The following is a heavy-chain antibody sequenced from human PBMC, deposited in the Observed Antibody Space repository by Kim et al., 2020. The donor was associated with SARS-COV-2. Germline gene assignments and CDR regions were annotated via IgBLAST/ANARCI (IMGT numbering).Heavy chain of an antibody. Sequence: SETLSLTCFLSGGSFSGYFWSWIRQSPGKGLEVIGEINPSGSANYNPSLKSRVTISLDTSKNQFSLRLTSVTAADTAVYFCARVWDYWGQGTLVTVSP. J-gene: IGHJ4*02. CDR3: ARVWDY. CDR2: INPSGSA. V-gene: IGHV4-34*01. CDR1: GGSFSGYF.